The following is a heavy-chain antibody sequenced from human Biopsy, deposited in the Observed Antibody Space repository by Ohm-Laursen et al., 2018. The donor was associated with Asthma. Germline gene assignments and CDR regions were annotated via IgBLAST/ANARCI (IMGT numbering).Heavy chain of an antibody. J-gene: IGHJ6*02. D-gene: IGHD1-26*01. Sequence: SETLSLTCAVYGGSFSSNYWSWIRQTPGKGLEWLGDTRHNGYTNYNPSLSSRLTLSVDTSKNQFSLRPTSVTAADTAVYYCARGSSSRLSQWELLVSGGKRAHSYYGMDVWGQGTTVTVSS. CDR3: ARGSSSRLSQWELLVSGGKRAHSYYGMDV. V-gene: IGHV4-34*01. CDR1: GGSFSSNY. CDR2: TRHNGYT.